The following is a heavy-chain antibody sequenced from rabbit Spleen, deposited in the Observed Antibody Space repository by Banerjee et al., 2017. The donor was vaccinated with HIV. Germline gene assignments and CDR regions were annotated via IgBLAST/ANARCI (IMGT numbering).Heavy chain of an antibody. Sequence: QEQLVESGGGLVQPEGSLELSCKASGFDFSHYGVSWVRQAPGKGLEWIGAIYTGRGGTDYAKWVNGQFTISSDNAQYTVHLQMNSLTAADTATYFCARGASSSGYYSLWGQGTLVTVS. D-gene: IGHD1-1*01. CDR3: ARGASSSGYYSL. V-gene: IGHV1S47*01. J-gene: IGHJ4*01. CDR2: IYTGRGGT. CDR1: GFDFSHYG.